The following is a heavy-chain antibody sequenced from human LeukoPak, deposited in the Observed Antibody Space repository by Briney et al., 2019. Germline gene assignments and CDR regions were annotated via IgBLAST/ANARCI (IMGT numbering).Heavy chain of an antibody. CDR2: IYYSGST. J-gene: IGHJ1*01. Sequence: SETLSLTCTVSGGSISSGGYYWSWIRQHPGKGLEWIGYIYYSGSTYYNPSLKSRVTISVDTSKNQFSLKLSSVTAADTAVYYCARRSILEWLTFQHWGQGTLVIVSS. CDR1: GGSISSGGYY. V-gene: IGHV4-31*03. D-gene: IGHD3-3*01. CDR3: ARRSILEWLTFQH.